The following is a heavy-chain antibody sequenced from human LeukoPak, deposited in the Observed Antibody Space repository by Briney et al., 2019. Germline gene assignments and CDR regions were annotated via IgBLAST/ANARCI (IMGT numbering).Heavy chain of an antibody. CDR2: IKQDGSEK. Sequence: GGSLRLSCAASGFSFSNYWMRWVRQAPGKGLDWVANIKQDGSEKYYVDSVKGRFTISRDNAKNSLYLQMNSLRAEDTALYYCARAGTDETTLYHWGQGTLVTVSS. V-gene: IGHV3-7*01. CDR1: GFSFSNYW. D-gene: IGHD1-7*01. CDR3: ARAGTDETTLYH. J-gene: IGHJ5*02.